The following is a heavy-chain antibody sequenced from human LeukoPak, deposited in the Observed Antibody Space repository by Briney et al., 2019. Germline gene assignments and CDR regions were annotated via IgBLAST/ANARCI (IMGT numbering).Heavy chain of an antibody. CDR2: IYRSGST. D-gene: IGHD2-2*01. J-gene: IGHJ4*02. V-gene: IGHV4-4*02. Sequence: PSETLSLTCAVSYVSISSDNWWSWVRQPPGKGLEWIGEIYRSGSTNYNPSLKSRLTMSIDKSNNQFSLKVTSVTAADTAVYYCARRGKNWRTYCSSTSCYYFDYWGQGTLVTVSS. CDR1: YVSISSDNW. CDR3: ARRGKNWRTYCSSTSCYYFDY.